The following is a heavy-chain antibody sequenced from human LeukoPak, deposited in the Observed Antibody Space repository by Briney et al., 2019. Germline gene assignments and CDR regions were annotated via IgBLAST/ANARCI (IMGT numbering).Heavy chain of an antibody. CDR1: GFTFSSYA. CDR3: AKLRWSGSYGGGFDY. J-gene: IGHJ4*02. V-gene: IGHV3-23*01. D-gene: IGHD1-26*01. CDR2: ISASGANT. Sequence: GGSLTLSCAASGFTFSSYALSWVRQAPGQGLEWVSSISASGANTYYADSVKGRFAISRDNSKNTLYLQMNSLRGEETAVYYCAKLRWSGSYGGGFDYWGQGTLVTVSS.